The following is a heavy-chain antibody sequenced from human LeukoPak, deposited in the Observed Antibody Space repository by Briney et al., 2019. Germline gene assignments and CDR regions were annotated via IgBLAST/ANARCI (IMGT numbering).Heavy chain of an antibody. D-gene: IGHD2-21*02. CDR1: GGSISSGDYY. CDR3: ARSTYCGGDCYFNFDY. Sequence: PSETLSLTCTVSGGSISSGDYYWSWIRQPPGKGLEWIGYIYYSGSTYYNPSLKSRVTISVDTSKNQFSLKLSSVTAADTAVYYCARSTYCGGDCYFNFDYWGQGTLVTVSS. V-gene: IGHV4-30-4*01. CDR2: IYYSGST. J-gene: IGHJ4*02.